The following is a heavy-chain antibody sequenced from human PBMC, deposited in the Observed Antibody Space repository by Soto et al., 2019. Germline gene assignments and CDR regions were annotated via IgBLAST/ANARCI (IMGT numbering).Heavy chain of an antibody. CDR2: ISLNSGSI. J-gene: IGHJ4*02. D-gene: IGHD6-13*01. Sequence: SIKLACASSRLTLDDYAMPWVRQAPGKGLEWVSGISLNSGSIGYADSVKGRFTISRDNAKNSLYLQMNSLRAEDTALYYCAKDIAPLGVAAAGPDYWGQGTLVSVSS. V-gene: IGHV3-9*01. CDR1: RLTLDDYA. CDR3: AKDIAPLGVAAAGPDY.